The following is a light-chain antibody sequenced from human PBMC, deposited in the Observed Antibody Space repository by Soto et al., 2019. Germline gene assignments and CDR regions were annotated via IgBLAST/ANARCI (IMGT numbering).Light chain of an antibody. CDR3: QQYYTTPQT. Sequence: DIVMNQSPDSLAVSLGERATINCKSSQSVLSSSNNKNNLAWYQKKPGQPPRLLIYWASTRESGVPDRFRGSGSGTDFTLTISGLQAEDVAVYYCQQYYTTPQTFGQGTKVE. CDR1: QSVLSSSNNKNN. V-gene: IGKV4-1*01. J-gene: IGKJ1*01. CDR2: WAS.